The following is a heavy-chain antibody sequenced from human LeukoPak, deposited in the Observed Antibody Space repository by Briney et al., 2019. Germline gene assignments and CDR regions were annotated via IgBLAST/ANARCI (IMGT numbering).Heavy chain of an antibody. V-gene: IGHV4-59*01. J-gene: IGHJ4*02. CDR3: ARVAFTDYYDSSGPFDY. CDR2: SYYSGTT. Sequence: SETLCLTCTVAGGSISSYYWSWIRKPPGKGLEWCGYSYYSGTTNYNPSRKSRVTISVDTSKNQFSPKLSSVTAADTAVYYCARVAFTDYYDSSGPFDYWGQGTLVTVSS. CDR1: GGSISSYY. D-gene: IGHD3-22*01.